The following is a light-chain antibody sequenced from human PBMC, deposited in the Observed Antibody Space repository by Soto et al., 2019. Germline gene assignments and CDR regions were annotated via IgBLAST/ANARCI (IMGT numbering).Light chain of an antibody. J-gene: IGKJ1*01. CDR3: QQYNSYWT. Sequence: DIQMTQSPSTLSASVGDRVTITCRASQSISSWLAWYQQKPGKAPKLLIYDASSLESGVPSRFSGSGSATEFPLNISGLQPDDFATYYCQQYNSYWTFGQGTKVEIK. CDR2: DAS. CDR1: QSISSW. V-gene: IGKV1-5*01.